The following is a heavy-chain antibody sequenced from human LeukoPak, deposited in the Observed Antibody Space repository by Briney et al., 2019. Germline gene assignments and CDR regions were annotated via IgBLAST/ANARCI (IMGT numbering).Heavy chain of an antibody. CDR3: AKNTQYSGYYDC. CDR2: ISASGGTT. Sequence: GGSLRLSCAASGFTFSSYAMSWVRQAPGKGLEWVSAISASGGTTYYADSVKGRFTISRDNSKNTLYLQMNSLRAEDTAVYYCAKNTQYSGYYDCWGQGTLVAVSS. D-gene: IGHD6-6*01. J-gene: IGHJ4*02. V-gene: IGHV3-23*01. CDR1: GFTFSSYA.